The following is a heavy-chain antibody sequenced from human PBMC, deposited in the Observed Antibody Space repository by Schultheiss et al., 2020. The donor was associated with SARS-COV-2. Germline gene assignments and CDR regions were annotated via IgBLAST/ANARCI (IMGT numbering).Heavy chain of an antibody. V-gene: IGHV3-74*01. CDR1: GFTFSSYW. D-gene: IGHD3-3*01. CDR3: AIDPTARPYYDFWSGYYKGDNGYFDY. J-gene: IGHJ4*02. CDR2: INSDGSST. Sequence: GGSLRLSCAASGFTFSSYWMHWVRQAPGKGLVWVSRINSDGSSTSYADSVKGRFTISRDNAKNTLYLQMNSLRAEDTAVYYCAIDPTARPYYDFWSGYYKGDNGYFDYWGQGTLVTVSS.